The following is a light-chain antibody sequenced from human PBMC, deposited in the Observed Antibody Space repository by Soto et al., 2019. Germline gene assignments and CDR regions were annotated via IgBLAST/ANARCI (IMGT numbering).Light chain of an antibody. J-gene: IGLJ2*01. V-gene: IGLV2-14*01. CDR2: DVS. Sequence: QSVLTQPASVSGSPGQSSTISCTGTSSDIGSYNYVSWYQQHPGKAPKLMIYDVSNRPSGVSNRFSGSKSGNTASLTISGLQAEDEADYYCSSYTTYSTLEVVFGGGTKLTVL. CDR3: SSYTTYSTLEVV. CDR1: SSDIGSYNY.